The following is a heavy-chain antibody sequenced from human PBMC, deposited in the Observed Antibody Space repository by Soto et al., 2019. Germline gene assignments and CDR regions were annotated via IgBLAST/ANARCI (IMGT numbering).Heavy chain of an antibody. V-gene: IGHV6-1*01. Sequence: SQTLSLTCAISGDSVSSDSAAWNWIRQSPSRGLEWLGRTYYRSKWFRDYAVSVKSRIIINADTSKNQFSLQLTSVTPEDTAIYYCVRAPPVIGANWFDPWGQGTLVTVS. D-gene: IGHD1-26*01. CDR1: GDSVSSDSAA. CDR3: VRAPPVIGANWFDP. J-gene: IGHJ5*02. CDR2: TYYRSKWFR.